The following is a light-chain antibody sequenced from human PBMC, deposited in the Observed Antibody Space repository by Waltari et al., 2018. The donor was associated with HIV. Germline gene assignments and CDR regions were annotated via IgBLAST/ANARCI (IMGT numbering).Light chain of an antibody. J-gene: IGLJ3*02. CDR2: RND. CDR3: LAWDSAVSGWV. CDR1: ENNVGYQG. V-gene: IGLV10-54*04. Sequence: QAGLPPPPSVSTDLALTATLTCSGTENNVGYQGAAWLQHHQGHPPKLLTYRNDGRPSGIPDRFSASRSGDTASLTISGLPPEDEADYYCLAWDSAVSGWVFGGGTHLIV.